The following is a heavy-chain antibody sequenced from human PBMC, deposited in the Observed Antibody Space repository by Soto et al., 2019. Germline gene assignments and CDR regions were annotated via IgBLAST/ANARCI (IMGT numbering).Heavy chain of an antibody. V-gene: IGHV1-46*01. Sequence: ASVKVSCKASGYTFTSYYMHWVRQAPGQGLEWMGIINPSGGSTSYAQKFQGRVTMTRDTSTSTVYMELSSLRSEETAVYYCAIDRYYYDSSAYLVPYYYGMDVWGQGTTVTVSS. CDR2: INPSGGST. D-gene: IGHD3-22*01. J-gene: IGHJ6*02. CDR1: GYTFTSYY. CDR3: AIDRYYYDSSAYLVPYYYGMDV.